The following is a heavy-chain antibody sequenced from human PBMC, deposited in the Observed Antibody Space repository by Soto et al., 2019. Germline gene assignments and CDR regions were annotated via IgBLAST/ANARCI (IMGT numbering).Heavy chain of an antibody. V-gene: IGHV3-23*01. Sequence: GGSLRLSCAGSEFTFTNYAMSWVRQAPGKGLEWVSAISDGGGSTYYADSVKGRFTISRDNSKHTLYLQMNSLRAEDTAVYYCAKHKLNYYYYGMDVWGQGTTVTV. CDR1: EFTFTNYA. CDR3: AKHKLNYYYYGMDV. J-gene: IGHJ6*02. CDR2: ISDGGGST. D-gene: IGHD1-7*01.